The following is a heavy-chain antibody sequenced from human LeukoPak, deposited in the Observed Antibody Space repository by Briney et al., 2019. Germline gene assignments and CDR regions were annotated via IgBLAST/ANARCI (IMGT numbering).Heavy chain of an antibody. D-gene: IGHD5-18*01. J-gene: IGHJ5*02. V-gene: IGHV5-51*01. CDR1: GYNFTKYW. Sequence: PGESLKISCKGSGYNFTKYWIGWVRQKPGKGLEWMGIIDPDDSDTKYSPSFQGQVTISVDKSISTAYLQWSSLKASDTAMYYCARGGYSYEFSPNWFDPWGQGTLVTVSS. CDR3: ARGGYSYEFSPNWFDP. CDR2: IDPDDSDT.